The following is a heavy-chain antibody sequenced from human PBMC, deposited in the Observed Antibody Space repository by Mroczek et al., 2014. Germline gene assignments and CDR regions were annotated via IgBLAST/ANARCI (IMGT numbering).Heavy chain of an antibody. CDR1: GGSFSGYY. CDR2: INHSGST. CDR3: ARASIVVVVAAESRNWFDP. D-gene: IGHD2-15*01. J-gene: IGHJ5*02. Sequence: QVQLQQWGAGLLKPSETLSLTCAVYGGSFSGYYWSWIRQPPGKGLEWIGEINHSGSTNYNPSLKSRVTISVDTSKNQFSLKLSSVTAADTAVYYCARASIVVVVAAESRNWFDPWGQGTLVTVSS. V-gene: IGHV4-34*01.